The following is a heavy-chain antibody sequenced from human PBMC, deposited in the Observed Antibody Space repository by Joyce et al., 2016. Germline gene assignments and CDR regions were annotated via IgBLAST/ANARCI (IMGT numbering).Heavy chain of an antibody. CDR1: GGSISTYY. D-gene: IGHD3-10*01. J-gene: IGHJ5*02. Sequence: QVQLQESGPGLVKPSETLSLTCTVSGGSISTYYWSWIRQPPGKGLEWIGYIYYSGSTNYNPALKSRVPIAVDTSKNQFSLKLSSVTAADTAVYYCARTTAYGSGSYYKRAVWFDPWGQGTLVTVSS. CDR3: ARTTAYGSGSYYKRAVWFDP. V-gene: IGHV4-59*01. CDR2: IYYSGST.